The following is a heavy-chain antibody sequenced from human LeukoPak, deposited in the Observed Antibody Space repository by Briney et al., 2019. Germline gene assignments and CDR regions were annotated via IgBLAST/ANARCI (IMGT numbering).Heavy chain of an antibody. CDR3: ARHLHYYGSGNYYYYFYAMDV. CDR1: GSTFTSYG. D-gene: IGHD3-10*01. V-gene: IGHV3-33*01. CDR2: IWYDGSNK. J-gene: IGHJ6*02. Sequence: SCKASGSTFTSYGMHWVRQAPGKGLEWVAVIWYDGSNKYYADSVKGRFTISRDNSKNTLYLQMNSLRADDTAVYYCARHLHYYGSGNYYYYFYAMDVWGQGTTVTVSS.